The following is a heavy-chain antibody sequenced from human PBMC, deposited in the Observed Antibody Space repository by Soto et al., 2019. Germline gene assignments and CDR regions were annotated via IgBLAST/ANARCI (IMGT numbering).Heavy chain of an antibody. Sequence: QVQLVESGGGVVQPGRSLRLSCAASGFTFSSYATHWVRQAPGKGLEWVAVISYDGSNKYYADSVKGRFTISRDNSKNTLYLQMNSLRAEDTAVYYCARDSLGYCSSTSCSGADYWGQGTLVTVSS. J-gene: IGHJ4*02. CDR2: ISYDGSNK. V-gene: IGHV3-30-3*01. CDR1: GFTFSSYA. D-gene: IGHD2-2*01. CDR3: ARDSLGYCSSTSCSGADY.